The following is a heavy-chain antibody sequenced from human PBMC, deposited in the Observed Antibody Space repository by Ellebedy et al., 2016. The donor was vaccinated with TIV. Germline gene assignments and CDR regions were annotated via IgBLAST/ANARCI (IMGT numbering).Heavy chain of an antibody. D-gene: IGHD4-11*01. CDR1: GGSISSYY. CDR3: ARAVGTTVDYYFDY. V-gene: IGHV4-59*08. CDR2: IYYSGST. Sequence: SETLSLTCNVSGGSISSYYWSWIRQPPGKGLEWIGYIYYSGSTNYNPSLKSRVTISVDTSKNQFSLRLSSVTAADTAVFYCARAVGTTVDYYFDYWGQGTLVTVSS. J-gene: IGHJ4*02.